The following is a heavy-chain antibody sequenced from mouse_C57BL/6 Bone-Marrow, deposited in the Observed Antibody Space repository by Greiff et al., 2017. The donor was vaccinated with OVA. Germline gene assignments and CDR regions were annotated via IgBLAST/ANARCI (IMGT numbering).Heavy chain of an antibody. CDR2: INPGSGGT. V-gene: IGHV1-54*01. CDR1: GYAFTNYL. Sequence: VQLQQSGAELVRPGTSVKVSCKASGYAFTNYLIEWVKQRPGQGLEWIGVINPGSGGTNYNEKFKGKATLTADKSSSTAYMQHSSLTSEDSAVFFCARPDYGSSYPAWFAYWGQGTLVTVSA. CDR3: ARPDYGSSYPAWFAY. J-gene: IGHJ3*01. D-gene: IGHD1-1*01.